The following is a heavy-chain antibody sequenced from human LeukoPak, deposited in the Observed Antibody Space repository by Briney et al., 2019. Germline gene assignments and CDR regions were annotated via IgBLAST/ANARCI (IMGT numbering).Heavy chain of an antibody. J-gene: IGHJ4*01. V-gene: IGHV3-33*01. CDR1: GFTFRSYG. D-gene: IGHD4-17*01. Sequence: GSLRLSCAASGFTFRSYGMHWVRQAPGKGLEWVAVMWYDGRKKDYADSVKGRFIISRDNSKNTVYLQMNSLRADDTAVYYCARDPTTVTTGVLGYWGQGTLVTVSS. CDR3: ARDPTTVTTGVLGY. CDR2: MWYDGRKK.